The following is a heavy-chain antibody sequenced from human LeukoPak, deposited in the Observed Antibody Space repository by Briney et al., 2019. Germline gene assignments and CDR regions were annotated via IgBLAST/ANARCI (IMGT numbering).Heavy chain of an antibody. D-gene: IGHD2-2*01. CDR1: GFTFSSYG. Sequence: PGGSLRLSCAASGFTFSSYGMHWVRQAPGKGLEWITFIRYDGSDKYYADSVKGRFTISRDNSKKTLYLQMTSLRAEDTAVYYCAKDDSTPGGIWGQGTMVTVSS. J-gene: IGHJ3*02. V-gene: IGHV3-30*02. CDR2: IRYDGSDK. CDR3: AKDDSTPGGI.